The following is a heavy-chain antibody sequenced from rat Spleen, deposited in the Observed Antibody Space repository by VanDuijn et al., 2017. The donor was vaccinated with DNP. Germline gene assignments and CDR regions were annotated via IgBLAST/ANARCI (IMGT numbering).Heavy chain of an antibody. D-gene: IGHD1-11*01. CDR3: ARDGGGPFDY. J-gene: IGHJ2*01. V-gene: IGHV5-25*01. CDR2: ISTSGSRT. Sequence: EVQLVESGGGLVQPGRSLKLSCAASGFTFSNYYMAWVRQAPKKGLEWVATISTSGSRTYYPDSVKGRFTISRDNAKSTLYLQMNSPRSEDMATYYCARDGGGPFDYWGQGVMVTVSS. CDR1: GFTFSNYY.